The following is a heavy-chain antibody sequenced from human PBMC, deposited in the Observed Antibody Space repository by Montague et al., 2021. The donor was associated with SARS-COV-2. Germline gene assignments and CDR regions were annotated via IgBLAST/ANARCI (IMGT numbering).Heavy chain of an antibody. CDR3: AIAPYTSSWYWILDY. D-gene: IGHD6-13*01. CDR2: ISYSGST. J-gene: IGHJ4*02. V-gene: IGHV4-31*03. CDR1: GGSISTSGYY. Sequence: TLSLTCTVSGGSISTSGYYWSWIRQHPGKGLEWIGYISYSGSTYYNPSLKSRLTISVDTSENQFSLRLTSVTAADTALYYCAIAPYTSSWYWILDYWGQGTLVTVSS.